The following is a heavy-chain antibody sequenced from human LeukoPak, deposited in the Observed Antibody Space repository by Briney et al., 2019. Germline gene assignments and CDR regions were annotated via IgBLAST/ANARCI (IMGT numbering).Heavy chain of an antibody. CDR1: GGSISSSSYY. D-gene: IGHD1-1*01. CDR2: IPYSGRT. Sequence: SETLSLTCTVSGGSISSSSYYWGWIRQPPGEGPEWIVSIPYSGRTHYNPSLKSRVSISVDTAKNQFSLNLSSVTAADTAVYYCARKKTGATNGLDVWGQGTTVTVSS. J-gene: IGHJ6*02. CDR3: ARKKTGATNGLDV. V-gene: IGHV4-39*01.